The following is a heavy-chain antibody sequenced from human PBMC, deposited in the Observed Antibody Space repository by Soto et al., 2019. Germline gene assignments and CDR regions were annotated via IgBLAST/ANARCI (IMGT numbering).Heavy chain of an antibody. CDR1: WFPFSSYA. V-gene: IGHV3-23*01. Sequence: PGGSLELPCSAPWFPFSSYARSWVRPAPGKGLEWVSAISGSGGSTYYADSVKGRFTISRDNSKNTLYLQMNSLRAEDTAVYYCARHPQQLVHIFDYWGQGTLVTVSS. CDR3: ARHPQQLVHIFDY. J-gene: IGHJ4*02. D-gene: IGHD6-13*01. CDR2: ISGSGGST.